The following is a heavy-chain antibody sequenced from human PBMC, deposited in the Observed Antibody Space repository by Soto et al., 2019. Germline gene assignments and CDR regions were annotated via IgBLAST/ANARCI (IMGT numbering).Heavy chain of an antibody. CDR2: IKSKTDGGTT. CDR3: TTGPYGGYEYYYYGMDV. CDR1: GFTFSNAW. Sequence: SLRLSCAASGFTFSNAWMNWVRQAPGKGLEWVGRIKSKTDGGTTDYAAPVKGRFTISRDDSKNTLYLQMNSLKTEDTAVYYCTTGPYGGYEYYYYGMDVWGQGTTVTVSS. V-gene: IGHV3-15*07. D-gene: IGHD5-12*01. J-gene: IGHJ6*02.